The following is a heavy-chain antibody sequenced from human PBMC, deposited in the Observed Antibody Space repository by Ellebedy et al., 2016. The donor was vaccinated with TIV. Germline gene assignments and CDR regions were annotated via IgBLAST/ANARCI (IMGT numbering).Heavy chain of an antibody. J-gene: IGHJ3*02. V-gene: IGHV3-23*01. D-gene: IGHD2-8*02. CDR2: IGGSAYTT. Sequence: GESLKISCAASGFDFIMYAMKWVRQAPGKGLEWVSSIGGSAYTTHYADSVEGRFTISRDNSRNTLYLQMNSLRGEDTAVYFCAKDLRYTTGWGGALDIWGQGAMVTVSS. CDR1: GFDFIMYA. CDR3: AKDLRYTTGWGGALDI.